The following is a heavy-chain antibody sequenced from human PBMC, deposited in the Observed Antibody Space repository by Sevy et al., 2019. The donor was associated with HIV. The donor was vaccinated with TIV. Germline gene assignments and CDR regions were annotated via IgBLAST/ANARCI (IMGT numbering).Heavy chain of an antibody. Sequence: ASVKVSCKASGYTFTSYYMHWVRQAPGQGLEWMGIINPSGGSTSYAQKFQGRVTMTRDTSTSTVYMELSSLRSEDMAVYYCAREYSGYDTFDYWGQGTLVTVSS. CDR2: INPSGGST. CDR3: AREYSGYDTFDY. V-gene: IGHV1-46*01. D-gene: IGHD5-12*01. CDR1: GYTFTSYY. J-gene: IGHJ4*02.